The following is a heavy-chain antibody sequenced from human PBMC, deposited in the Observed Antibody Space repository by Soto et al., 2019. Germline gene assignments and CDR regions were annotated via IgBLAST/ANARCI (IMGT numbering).Heavy chain of an antibody. CDR3: ARHAYDSSGYYAFDI. V-gene: IGHV5-51*01. CDR1: GYSFTSYW. Sequence: GESLKISCKGYGYSFTSYWIGWVRQMPGKGLEWIGIIYPGDSDTRYSPSLQGQVTISPDKSISTAYLQWSSLRASDTAMYYCARHAYDSSGYYAFDIWGQGTMVTVSS. CDR2: IYPGDSDT. D-gene: IGHD3-22*01. J-gene: IGHJ3*02.